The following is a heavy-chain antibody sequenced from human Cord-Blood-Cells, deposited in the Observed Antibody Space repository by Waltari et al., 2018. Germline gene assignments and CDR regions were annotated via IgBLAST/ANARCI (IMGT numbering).Heavy chain of an antibody. Sequence: QVQLVESGGGVVQPGRSLRLSCAASGFTFSSYGMHWVRQAPGKGLEWVAVLSYDGSNKYYADSVKGRFTISRDNSKNTLYLQMNSLRAEDTAVYYCAKDRGIAAAGTPYYGMDVWGQGTTVTVSS. CDR3: AKDRGIAAAGTPYYGMDV. V-gene: IGHV3-30*18. J-gene: IGHJ6*02. CDR2: LSYDGSNK. CDR1: GFTFSSYG. D-gene: IGHD6-13*01.